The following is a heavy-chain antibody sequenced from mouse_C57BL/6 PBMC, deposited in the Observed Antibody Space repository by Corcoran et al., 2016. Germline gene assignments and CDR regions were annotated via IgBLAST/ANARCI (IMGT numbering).Heavy chain of an antibody. CDR2: IYPRSGNT. CDR3: ARRDGNYGPAY. D-gene: IGHD2-1*01. Sequence: HVQLQQSGAELARPGASVQLSRKASGYTFTIYGISWVKQRTGQGLEWSGEIYPRSGNTYYNEKFKGKATLTADKSSSTADMELRSLTSEDSAVYFCARRDGNYGPAYWGQGTLVTVSA. J-gene: IGHJ3*01. CDR1: GYTFTIYG. V-gene: IGHV1-81*01.